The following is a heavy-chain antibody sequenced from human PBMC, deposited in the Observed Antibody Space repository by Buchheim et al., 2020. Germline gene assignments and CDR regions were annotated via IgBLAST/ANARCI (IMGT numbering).Heavy chain of an antibody. J-gene: IGHJ2*01. Sequence: EVQLVESGGGLVQPGGSLRLSCAASGFTFSSYWMSWVRQAPGKGLEWVANIKQDGSEKYYVDSVKGRFTISRANAKNSLYLQMNSLRAEDTAVYYCARDVEWLRFRHGLWYFDLWGRGTL. D-gene: IGHD5-12*01. CDR3: ARDVEWLRFRHGLWYFDL. CDR1: GFTFSSYW. V-gene: IGHV3-7*01. CDR2: IKQDGSEK.